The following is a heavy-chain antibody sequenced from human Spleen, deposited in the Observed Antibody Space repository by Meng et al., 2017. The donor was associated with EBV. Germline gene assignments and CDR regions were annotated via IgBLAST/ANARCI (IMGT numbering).Heavy chain of an antibody. J-gene: IGHJ4*02. CDR2: IYRDDEK. CDR1: GFSLSTSGVG. CDR3: AHSSWFTVDFDS. Sequence: QITVNDSVPTLEKPTQTLTLTCGVSGFSLSTSGVGVGWIRQPPGKALEWLALIYRDDEKRYSPSLESRLTITKDTSKNQVVLTMTNMDPVDTATYYCAHSSWFTVDFDSWGQGTLVTVSS. D-gene: IGHD3-10*01. V-gene: IGHV2-5*02.